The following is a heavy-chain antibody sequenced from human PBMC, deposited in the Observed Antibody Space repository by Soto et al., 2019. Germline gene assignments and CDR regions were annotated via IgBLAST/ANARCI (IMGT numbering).Heavy chain of an antibody. CDR3: ARLVAAQHYFDY. Sequence: ASVKVSCKASGYTFTSYGISWVRQAPGQGLEWMGWISAYNGNTNYAQKFQGRVTMTTDASTSTAYMELSSLRSEDTAVYYCARLVAAQHYFDYWGQGTLVTVSS. V-gene: IGHV1-18*01. J-gene: IGHJ4*02. D-gene: IGHD2-15*01. CDR2: ISAYNGNT. CDR1: GYTFTSYG.